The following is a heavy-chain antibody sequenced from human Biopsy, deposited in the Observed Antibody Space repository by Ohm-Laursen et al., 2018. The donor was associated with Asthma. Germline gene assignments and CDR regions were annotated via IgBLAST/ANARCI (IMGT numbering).Heavy chain of an antibody. D-gene: IGHD5-12*01. Sequence: ESSVKVSCKASGDSFSNYAISWVRQAPGQGLEWMGGLIPVLGTPDHAQMFEGRVMITADESTSTAYMELSSLSSEDTAVYYCARGYSGSDRIVYYYSGLEVWGQGITVTVSS. CDR2: LIPVLGTP. J-gene: IGHJ6*02. V-gene: IGHV1-69*01. CDR3: ARGYSGSDRIVYYYSGLEV. CDR1: GDSFSNYA.